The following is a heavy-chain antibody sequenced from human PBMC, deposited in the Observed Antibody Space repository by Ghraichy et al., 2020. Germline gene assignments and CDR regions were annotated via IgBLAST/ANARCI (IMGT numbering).Heavy chain of an antibody. CDR3: ARASEWELPDY. D-gene: IGHD1-26*01. V-gene: IGHV4-61*01. CDR1: GGSVSSGSYY. CDR2: IYYSGST. J-gene: IGHJ4*02. Sequence: SQTLSLTCTVSGGSVSSGSYYWSWIRQPPGKGLEWIGYIYYSGSTNYNPSLKSRVTISVDTSKNQFSLKLSSVTAADTAVYYCARASEWELPDYWGQGTLVTVSS.